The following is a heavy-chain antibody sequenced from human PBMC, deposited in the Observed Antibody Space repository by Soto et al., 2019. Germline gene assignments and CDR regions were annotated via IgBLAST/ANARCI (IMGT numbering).Heavy chain of an antibody. V-gene: IGHV5-51*01. CDR1: GYSVTSYW. J-gene: IGHJ3*02. CDR2: SYPGDSDT. CDR3: ATPIAVARAASADDAFDI. D-gene: IGHD6-19*01. Sequence: PGEALKISCKGSGYSVTSYWIGWVRQMPGKGLEWMGISYPGDSDTRYSPSFQGQVTISADKASSTAYLQWSSLKASDTAMYYCATPIAVARAASADDAFDIWGQGKMVTVSS.